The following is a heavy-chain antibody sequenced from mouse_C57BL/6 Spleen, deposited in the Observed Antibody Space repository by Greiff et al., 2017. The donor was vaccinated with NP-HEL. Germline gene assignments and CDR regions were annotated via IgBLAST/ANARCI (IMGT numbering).Heavy chain of an antibody. J-gene: IGHJ1*03. CDR1: GYTFTSYW. Sequence: QVQLQQSGAELAKPGASVKLSCKASGYTFTSYWLHWVQQRPGQGLVWIGYINPSSGYTKYNQKFKDKATLTADKSSSTAYMQLSSLTYEDSAVYYCARARGGGDWYFDVWGTGTTVTVSS. CDR3: ARARGGGDWYFDV. V-gene: IGHV1-7*01. D-gene: IGHD1-1*02. CDR2: INPSSGYT.